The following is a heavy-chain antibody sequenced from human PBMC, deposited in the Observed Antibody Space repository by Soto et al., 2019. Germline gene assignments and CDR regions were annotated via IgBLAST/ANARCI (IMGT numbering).Heavy chain of an antibody. J-gene: IGHJ3*02. Sequence: QVQLVQSGAEVKKPGASVKVACKASGYSFNSYYMHWVRQAPGQGLEWMGVINPSGASTSYAQKFQGRVTMTRDTSTSTVYMELSSLRSEDTALYYCASDYNAYQRQHVFDIWGQGTLVTVSS. CDR2: INPSGAST. D-gene: IGHD3-10*01. CDR1: GYSFNSYY. V-gene: IGHV1-46*02. CDR3: ASDYNAYQRQHVFDI.